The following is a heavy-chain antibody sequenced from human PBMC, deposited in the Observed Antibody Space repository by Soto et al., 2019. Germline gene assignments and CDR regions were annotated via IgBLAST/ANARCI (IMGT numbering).Heavy chain of an antibody. CDR1: GFTFSSYW. CDR3: ASRVAGHGSWYDP. CDR2: IKEDGSER. V-gene: IGHV3-7*03. D-gene: IGHD6-19*01. Sequence: QVVESGGGLVQPGGSLRLSCAASGFTFSSYWMTWVRRAPGMRLEWVANIKEDGSERYYVDSVRGRFTISRDNAKNTLYLQMNNLRAEDTAVYYCASRVAGHGSWYDPWCQGTLVTVS. J-gene: IGHJ5*02.